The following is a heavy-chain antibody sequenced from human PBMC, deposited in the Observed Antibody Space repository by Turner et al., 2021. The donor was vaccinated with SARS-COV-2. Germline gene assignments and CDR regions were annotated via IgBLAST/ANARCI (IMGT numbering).Heavy chain of an antibody. J-gene: IGHJ5*02. CDR3: ARAAQLTVWFDP. V-gene: IGHV1-18*01. CDR1: GSTFTSYG. Sequence: QVQLVQSGAEVKKPGASVKVSCKASGSTFTSYGFSWVRQAPGQGLEWMGCITAYSGNTNYAQKFQGRVTMTRNTSISTAYMELSSLRSEDTAVYYCARAAQLTVWFDPWGQGTLVTVSS. D-gene: IGHD3-9*01. CDR2: ITAYSGNT.